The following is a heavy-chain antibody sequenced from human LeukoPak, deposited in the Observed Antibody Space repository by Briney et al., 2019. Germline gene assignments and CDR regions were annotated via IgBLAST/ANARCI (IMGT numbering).Heavy chain of an antibody. CDR2: ISAYNGNT. Sequence: ASVKVSCKASGYTFTSYGISWVRQAPGQGLEWMGWISAYNGNTNYAQKLQGRVTMTTDTSTSTAYMELRSLRSDDTAVYYCAREANYASSGYYHDDFDIWGKGTMVTVSS. V-gene: IGHV1-18*01. CDR1: GYTFTSYG. D-gene: IGHD3-22*01. CDR3: AREANYASSGYYHDDFDI. J-gene: IGHJ3*02.